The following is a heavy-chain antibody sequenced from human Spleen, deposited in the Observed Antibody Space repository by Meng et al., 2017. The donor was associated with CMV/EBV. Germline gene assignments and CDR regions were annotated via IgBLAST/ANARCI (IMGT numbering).Heavy chain of an antibody. CDR3: ARFMAGRSGDYYYYYGMDV. CDR2: IWYDGSNK. CDR1: GFTFSSYG. D-gene: IGHD3-10*01. J-gene: IGHJ6*02. V-gene: IGHV3-33*01. Sequence: GESLKISCAASGFTFSSYGMHWVRQAPGKGLEWVAVIWYDGSNKYYADSVKGRFTISRDDAKNSLYLQMNSLRAEDTAVYYCARFMAGRSGDYYYYYGMDVWGQGTTVTVSS.